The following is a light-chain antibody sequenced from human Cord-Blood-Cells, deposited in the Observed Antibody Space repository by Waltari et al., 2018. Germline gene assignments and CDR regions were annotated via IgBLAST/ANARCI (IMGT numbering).Light chain of an antibody. CDR2: GAS. CDR1: QSVSSN. J-gene: IGKJ4*01. V-gene: IGKV3-15*01. CDR3: QQYNNWPPLT. Sequence: EIVLTQSPATLSVSPGERATLSCRASQSVSSNLAWYQQKPGQAPRLLIDGASTRATGIPARFSGSGSGKEFTLTISSLQSEDFAVYYCQQYNNWPPLTFGGGTKVEIK.